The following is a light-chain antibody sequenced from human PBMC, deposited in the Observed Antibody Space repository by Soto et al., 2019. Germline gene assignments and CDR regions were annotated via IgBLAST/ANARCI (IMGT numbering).Light chain of an antibody. CDR3: SSFAGSHYV. CDR2: EVS. V-gene: IGLV2-8*01. CDR1: SSDVGGYNY. Sequence: QSALTQPPSASGSPGQSVTISCTGTSSDVGGYNYVSWYQQHPAKAPKLMIYEVSKRPSGVPDRFSGSKSGNTASLTVSGLQAEDEADYFCSSFAGSHYVFGAGTKVTVL. J-gene: IGLJ1*01.